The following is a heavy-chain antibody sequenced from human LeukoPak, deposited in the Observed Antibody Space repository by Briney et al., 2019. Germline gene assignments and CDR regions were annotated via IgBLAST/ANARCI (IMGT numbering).Heavy chain of an antibody. Sequence: PGGSLRLSCVASGFTFSIYWMSWVRQAPGKGLEWVANIKQDGSEKNYLDSVKSRFTIARDNAKNSLYLQMNSLRAEDTAMYYCARILSEWSGYWDWGQGTLVTVSS. CDR2: IKQDGSEK. V-gene: IGHV3-7*01. J-gene: IGHJ4*02. CDR1: GFTFSIYW. D-gene: IGHD3-3*01. CDR3: ARILSEWSGYWD.